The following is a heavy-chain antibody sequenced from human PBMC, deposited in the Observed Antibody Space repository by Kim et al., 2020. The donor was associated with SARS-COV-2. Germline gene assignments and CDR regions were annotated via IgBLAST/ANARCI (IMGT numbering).Heavy chain of an antibody. D-gene: IGHD3-10*01. Sequence: GGSLRLSCAASGFTFSSYAMSWVRQAPGKGLEWVAFIRSKRYGKTKEYAASVKCRFTISRDDTTRIAYLKMNRLKTEDTAVYYNTSGPYYYERAAYYHDYWGQGTLVTVSS. CDR2: IRSKRYGKTK. CDR1: GFTFSSYA. V-gene: IGHV3-49*04. CDR3: TSGPYYYERAAYYHDY. J-gene: IGHJ4*02.